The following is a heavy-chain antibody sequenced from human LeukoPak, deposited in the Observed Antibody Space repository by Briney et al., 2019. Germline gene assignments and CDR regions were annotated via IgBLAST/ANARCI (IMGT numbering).Heavy chain of an antibody. J-gene: IGHJ4*02. V-gene: IGHV1-18*01. CDR3: ARDRSIAVAGDFDY. Sequence: GASVKVSCKASGYTFTSYGISWVRQAPGQGLEWMGWISAYNGNTNYAQKLQGRVTMTTDTSTSTAYMELRSLRPDDTAVYYCARDRSIAVAGDFDYWGQGTLVTVSS. D-gene: IGHD6-19*01. CDR1: GYTFTSYG. CDR2: ISAYNGNT.